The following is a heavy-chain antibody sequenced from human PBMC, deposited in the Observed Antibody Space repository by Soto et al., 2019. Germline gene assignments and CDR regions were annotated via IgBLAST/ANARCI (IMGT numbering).Heavy chain of an antibody. V-gene: IGHV3-74*01. CDR3: AGDRGWVIFDA. CDR2: ITTDGSTT. J-gene: IGHJ4*02. Sequence: EVQLVESGGGLVQPGGSLRLSCAASGFTFSSYIMHWVRQTPGKGLVWVSRITTDGSTTTYAASVRGRFTISRDNAKIALYLQMNSLSAEDTAVYFCAGDRGWVIFDAWGEGTVVTVSS. D-gene: IGHD3-10*01. CDR1: GFTFSSYI.